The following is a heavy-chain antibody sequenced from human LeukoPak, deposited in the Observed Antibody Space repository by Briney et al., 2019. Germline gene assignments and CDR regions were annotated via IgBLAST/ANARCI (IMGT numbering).Heavy chain of an antibody. J-gene: IGHJ4*02. D-gene: IGHD2-15*01. CDR2: ISSEGINK. Sequence: GRSLRLSCAASRLIFSSYAMHWVRQAPGMWLEWEAVISSEGINKYYADSVKGRFTISRDNSRNTLYLQMNSLRAEDSAVYYCASSSLHCSAGNCPFLADEYWGQGTLVTVSS. V-gene: IGHV3-30*04. CDR3: ASSSLHCSAGNCPFLADEY. CDR1: RLIFSSYA.